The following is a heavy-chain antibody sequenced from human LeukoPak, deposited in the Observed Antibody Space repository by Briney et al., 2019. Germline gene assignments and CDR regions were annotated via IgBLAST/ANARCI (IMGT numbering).Heavy chain of an antibody. CDR1: DGSISSYY. CDR2: IYNSGST. V-gene: IGHV4-59*01. J-gene: IGHJ2*01. Sequence: SSETLSLTCAVSDGSISSYYWNWIRQPPGKGLEWIGNIYNSGSTDYNPSLKSRVTISVNLSKKQISLKLTSVTAADTALCYCARDKGPYWYFDLWGRGTLVTVSS. CDR3: ARDKGPYWYFDL.